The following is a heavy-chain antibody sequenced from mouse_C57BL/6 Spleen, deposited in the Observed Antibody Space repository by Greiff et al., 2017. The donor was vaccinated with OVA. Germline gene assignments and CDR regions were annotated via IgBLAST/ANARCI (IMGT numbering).Heavy chain of an antibody. CDR3: ARGRVRAWFAY. CDR2: IDPSDSYT. Sequence: QPPGDELLKPGATVKLSCKASGYTFTSYWMQWVKQRPGQGLEWIGEIDPSDSYTNYNQKFKGKATLTVDTSSSTAYMQLSSLTSEDSAVYYCARGRVRAWFAYWGQGTLVTVSA. CDR1: GYTFTSYW. V-gene: IGHV1-50*01. D-gene: IGHD2-1*01. J-gene: IGHJ3*01.